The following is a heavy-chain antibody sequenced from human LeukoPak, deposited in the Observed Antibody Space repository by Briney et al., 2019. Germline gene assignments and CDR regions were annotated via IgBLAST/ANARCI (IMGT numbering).Heavy chain of an antibody. CDR1: GYSFSTYW. CDR3: ARQKDYDSKLDV. D-gene: IGHD3-22*01. CDR2: IYPDDSDT. Sequence: GESLKISCKGSGYSFSTYWIGWVRQMPGKGLEWMGIIYPDDSDTRYSPSFQGQVTISVDKSISTAYLQWSSLKASDTAMYYCARQKDYDSKLDVWGKGTTVTVSS. V-gene: IGHV5-51*01. J-gene: IGHJ6*04.